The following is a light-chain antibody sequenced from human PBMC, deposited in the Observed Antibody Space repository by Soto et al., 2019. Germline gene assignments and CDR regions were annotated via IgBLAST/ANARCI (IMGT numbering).Light chain of an antibody. Sequence: DIQLTQSPSFLSASVGDRVTITCRASQGISSYLALFQQEPGKAPKLLIYAAFPLQSVVPSRFIVSGSGTEFTLTISSLQPEDFATSYCQQLNTYPFAFGPGTRVDV. V-gene: IGKV1-9*01. J-gene: IGKJ3*01. CDR2: AAF. CDR3: QQLNTYPFA. CDR1: QGISSY.